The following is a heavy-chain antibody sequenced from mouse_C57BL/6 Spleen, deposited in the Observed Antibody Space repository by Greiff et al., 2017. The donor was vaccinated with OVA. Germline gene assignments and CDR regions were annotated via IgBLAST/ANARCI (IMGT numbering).Heavy chain of an antibody. Sequence: VQLQQPGAELVRPGSSVKLSCKASGYTFTSYWMHWVKQRPIQGLEWIGNIDPSDSETHYNQKFKDKATLTVDKSSSTAYMQLSSLTSEDSAVYYCASRAITTGVSYYAMDYWGQGTAVTVSS. CDR2: IDPSDSET. J-gene: IGHJ4*01. V-gene: IGHV1-52*01. D-gene: IGHD1-1*01. CDR1: GYTFTSYW. CDR3: ASRAITTGVSYYAMDY.